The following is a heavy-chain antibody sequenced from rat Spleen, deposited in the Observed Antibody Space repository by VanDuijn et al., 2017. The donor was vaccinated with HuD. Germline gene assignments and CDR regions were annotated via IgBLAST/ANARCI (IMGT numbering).Heavy chain of an antibody. D-gene: IGHD1-4*01. V-gene: IGHV5-25*01. J-gene: IGHJ3*01. CDR3: ARVGTRVSRFAY. CDR2: ISIGGSST. CDR1: GFNFNDYW. Sequence: EVKLVESGGGLVQPGRSLKLSCAASGFNFNDYWMGWVRQAPTKGLEWVASISIGGSSTYYRDSVKGRFSISRDDAKSTLYLQMDSLRSEDTATYYCARVGTRVSRFAYWGQGTLVTVSS.